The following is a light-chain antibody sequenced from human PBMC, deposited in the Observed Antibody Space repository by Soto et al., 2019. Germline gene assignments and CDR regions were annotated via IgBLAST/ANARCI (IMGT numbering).Light chain of an antibody. CDR1: QSVSSSY. Sequence: PGERVTLSCMASQSVSSSYLAWYQQKPGRSPRLLIYHSSTRAAGTPDRFSGSGSGTDFALTISRLEPEDFAVYYCQQYGDPPYTFGQGTKVDI. V-gene: IGKV3-20*01. CDR2: HSS. CDR3: QQYGDPPYT. J-gene: IGKJ2*01.